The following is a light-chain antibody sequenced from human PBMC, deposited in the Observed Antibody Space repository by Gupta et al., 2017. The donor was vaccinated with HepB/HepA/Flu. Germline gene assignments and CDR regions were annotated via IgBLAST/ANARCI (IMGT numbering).Light chain of an antibody. J-gene: IGKJ5*01. CDR1: QDISNY. CDR2: DAS. V-gene: IGKV1-33*01. Sequence: DIQMTQSPSSLSASVGDRVTITCQASQDISNYLNWYQQKPGKAPKLRIYDASNLETGDPSRFSGRGSGTDFTFTISSLQPEDIATYYCQQYDNLPITFGQGTRLEIK. CDR3: QQYDNLPIT.